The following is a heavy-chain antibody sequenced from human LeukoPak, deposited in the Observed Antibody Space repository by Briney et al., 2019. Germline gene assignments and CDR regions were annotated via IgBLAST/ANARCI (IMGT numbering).Heavy chain of an antibody. CDR1: GFTFRSYG. Sequence: GGSLRLSCVASGFTFRSYGMHWVRQAPGKGPERVAFIRYDGISKYFADSVKGRFSISRDNSKNTLDLQMNSLRPDDTAMYYCAKGSEVGATFGYWGQGTLVTVSS. CDR3: AKGSEVGATFGY. J-gene: IGHJ4*02. D-gene: IGHD1-26*01. CDR2: IRYDGISK. V-gene: IGHV3-30*02.